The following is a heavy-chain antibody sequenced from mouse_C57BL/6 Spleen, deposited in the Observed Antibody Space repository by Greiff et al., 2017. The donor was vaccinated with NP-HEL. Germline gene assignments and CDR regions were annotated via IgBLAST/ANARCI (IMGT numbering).Heavy chain of an antibody. Sequence: VQLQQSGAELAKPGASVKLSCKASGYTFTSYWMHWVKQRPGQGLEWIGYINPSSGYTKYNQKFKDKATLTADKSSSTAYMQLSSLTYEDSAVYYCARECYDYEGYFDVWGTGTTVTVSS. CDR2: INPSSGYT. CDR1: GYTFTSYW. J-gene: IGHJ1*03. CDR3: ARECYDYEGYFDV. V-gene: IGHV1-7*01. D-gene: IGHD2-4*01.